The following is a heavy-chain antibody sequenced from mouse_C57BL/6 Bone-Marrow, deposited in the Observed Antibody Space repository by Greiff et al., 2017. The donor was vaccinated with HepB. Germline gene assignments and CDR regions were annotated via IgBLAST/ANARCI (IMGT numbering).Heavy chain of an antibody. V-gene: IGHV1-62-2*01. D-gene: IGHD2-1*01. J-gene: IGHJ4*01. Sequence: QVQLQQSGAELVKPGASVKLSCKASGYTFTEYTIHWVKQRSGQGLEWIGWVYPGSGSIKYNEKFKDKATLTADKSSSTAYMELSRLTSEDSAVYCCARHGGQDMVKFVMDYWGQGTSVTVSS. CDR2: VYPGSGSI. CDR1: GYTFTEYT. CDR3: ARHGGQDMVKFVMDY.